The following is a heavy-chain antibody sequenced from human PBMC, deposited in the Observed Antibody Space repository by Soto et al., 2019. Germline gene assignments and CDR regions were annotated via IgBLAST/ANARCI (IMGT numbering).Heavy chain of an antibody. CDR1: GFTFRGYC. D-gene: IGHD5-18*01. CDR2: ISYDGSIK. J-gene: IGHJ6*02. V-gene: IGHV3-30*18. CDR3: ANSEYSRYTNLDV. Sequence: QVQLVESGGGVVQPGRSLRLSCAASGFTFRGYCMHWVRQAPGRGLEWVALISYDGSIKYYADSVRGRFTISRDKSKKTLYLQTSRARAEDTPVYYCANSEYSRYTNLDVWGQGTTVSVSS.